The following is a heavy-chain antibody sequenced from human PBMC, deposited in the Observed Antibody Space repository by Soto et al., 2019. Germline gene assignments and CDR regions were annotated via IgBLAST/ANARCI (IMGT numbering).Heavy chain of an antibody. CDR3: VKGFRVYYDANGYYYLDY. V-gene: IGHV3-64D*06. J-gene: IGHJ4*02. Sequence: GGSLRLSCAPSGFTFSSYVMYWVRQAPGKGLEYVSAISSDGGTTYYADSVKDRFFISRDNSRNTLYLQMSSLRPEDTAVYSCVKGFRVYYDANGYYYLDYWGQGTLVTVSS. CDR2: ISSDGGTT. CDR1: GFTFSSYV. D-gene: IGHD3-22*01.